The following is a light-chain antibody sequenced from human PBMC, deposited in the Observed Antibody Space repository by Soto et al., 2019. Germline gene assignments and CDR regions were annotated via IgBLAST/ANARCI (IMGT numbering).Light chain of an antibody. CDR3: CSYAGSYPYV. J-gene: IGLJ1*01. Sequence: QSVLTQPRSVSGSPGQSVTISCTGTSSDVGGYNYVSWYQQHPGKAPKFMIYDVSKRPSGVPDRFSGSRSGNTASLTISGLQAEDEADYYCCSYAGSYPYVFGTGTKVTV. CDR2: DVS. CDR1: SSDVGGYNY. V-gene: IGLV2-11*01.